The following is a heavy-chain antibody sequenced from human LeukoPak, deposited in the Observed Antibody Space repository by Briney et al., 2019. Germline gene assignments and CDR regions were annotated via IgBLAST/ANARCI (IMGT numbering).Heavy chain of an antibody. CDR1: GGTFSSYA. CDR3: ASSYYYDSSGYYEVDY. D-gene: IGHD3-22*01. CDR2: ITPIFGIA. Sequence: GSSVKVSCKASGGTFSSYATSWVRQAPGQGLEWMGRITPIFGIANYAQKFQGRVTITADKSTSTAYMELSSLRSEDTAVYYCASSYYYDSSGYYEVDYWGQGTLVTVSS. J-gene: IGHJ4*02. V-gene: IGHV1-69*04.